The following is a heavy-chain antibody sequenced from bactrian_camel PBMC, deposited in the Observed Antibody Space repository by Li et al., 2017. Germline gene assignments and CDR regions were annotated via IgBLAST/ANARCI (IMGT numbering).Heavy chain of an antibody. CDR2: IYSDGGMT. Sequence: VQLVESGGGTVQTGRSLRLSCAASRFTASNSYYMGWVRQAPGKGLEWVSSIYSDGGMTYSAPSVKGRFTISRDNAKNTLYLQMNSLKPEDTGLYTCAADTRGSDYCVNGRDNYWGQGTQVTVS. J-gene: IGHJ4*01. CDR3: AADTRGSDYCVNGRDNY. D-gene: IGHD3*01. CDR1: RFTASNSYY. V-gene: IGHV3-2*01.